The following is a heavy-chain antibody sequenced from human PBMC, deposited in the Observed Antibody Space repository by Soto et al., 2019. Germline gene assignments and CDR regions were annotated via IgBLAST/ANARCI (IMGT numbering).Heavy chain of an antibody. D-gene: IGHD3-16*02. CDR1: GFTFSSYG. CDR3: ARDLYDYVWGSYRYFGGFDY. J-gene: IGHJ4*02. V-gene: IGHV3-33*01. Sequence: QVQLVESGGGVVQPGRSLRLSCAASGFTFSSYGMHWVRQAPGKGLEWVAVIWYDGSNKYYADSVKGRFTIFRDNSKNTLYLQMNSLRAEDTAVYYCARDLYDYVWGSYRYFGGFDYWGQGTLVTVSS. CDR2: IWYDGSNK.